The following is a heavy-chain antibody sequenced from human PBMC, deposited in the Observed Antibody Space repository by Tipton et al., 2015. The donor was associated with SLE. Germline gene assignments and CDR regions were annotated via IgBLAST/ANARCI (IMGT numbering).Heavy chain of an antibody. CDR1: VGSISCYY. D-gene: IGHD2-21*01. CDR2: IYSSGTT. J-gene: IGHJ4*02. Sequence: LRLSCTVSVGSISCYYWTWIRQPPGKGLEWIGYIYSSGTTNYNPSLKSRVTISVDTSKNQFSLSLSSVTAADTAVYYCARRRFQSAPDYWGQGTLVSVSS. V-gene: IGHV4-4*08. CDR3: ARRRFQSAPDY.